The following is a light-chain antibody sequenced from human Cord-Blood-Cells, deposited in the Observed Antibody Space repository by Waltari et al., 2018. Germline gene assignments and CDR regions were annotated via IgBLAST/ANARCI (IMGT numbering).Light chain of an antibody. J-gene: IGLJ3*02. Sequence: QSALTQPASVSGSPGQSITISCTGTSSDVGSYNLVSWYQQHPGKAPKLMIYEGSQRPSGVSNPFSGSKSGNTASLTISGLQAEDEADYYCCSYAGSSTWVFGGGTKLTVL. CDR2: EGS. CDR1: SSDVGSYNL. V-gene: IGLV2-23*01. CDR3: CSYAGSSTWV.